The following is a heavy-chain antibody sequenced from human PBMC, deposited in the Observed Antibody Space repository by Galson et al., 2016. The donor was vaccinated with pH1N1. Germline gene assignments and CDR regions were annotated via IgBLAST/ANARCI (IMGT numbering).Heavy chain of an antibody. Sequence: SLRLSCAASGFSFDTYAMHWVRQAPGKGLEWVALISYNGHDQSYADSLKGRFIISRDNSKNTVYLQLNSLRNEDTAVFYCAREAWSYADTYYNGMDVWGQGTTVTVSS. J-gene: IGHJ6*02. CDR2: ISYNGHDQ. D-gene: IGHD3-16*01. CDR1: GFSFDTYA. CDR3: AREAWSYADTYYNGMDV. V-gene: IGHV3-30*03.